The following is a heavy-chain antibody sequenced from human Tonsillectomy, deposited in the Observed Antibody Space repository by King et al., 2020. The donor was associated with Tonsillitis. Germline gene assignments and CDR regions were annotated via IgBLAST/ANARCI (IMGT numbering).Heavy chain of an antibody. V-gene: IGHV1-69*01. D-gene: IGHD6-6*01. CDR3: ATGAGASSSLYYYYYYYMDV. CDR1: GDTFSNYA. Sequence: QLVQSGAEVKKPGSSVKVSCKASGDTFSNYAISWVRQAPGQGLEWMGGIIPIFATAKYAQKFQGRVTITADESTSTAYMELSSLRSEDTAVYYCATGAGASSSLYYYYYYYMDVWGKGTTVTVSS. CDR2: IIPIFATA. J-gene: IGHJ6*03.